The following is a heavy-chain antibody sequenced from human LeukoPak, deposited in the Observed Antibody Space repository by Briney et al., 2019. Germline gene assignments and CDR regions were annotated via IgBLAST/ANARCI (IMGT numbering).Heavy chain of an antibody. D-gene: IGHD2-15*01. J-gene: IGHJ3*02. CDR2: ISGSGGST. Sequence: GGSLRLSCVASGFTFTSSAMSWVRQAPGKGLEWVSAISGSGGSTYYADSVKGRFTISRDNSKNTLYLQMNSLRAEDTAVYYCAKGQDIVVVVAALSDAFDIWGQGTMVTVSS. CDR3: AKGQDIVVVVAALSDAFDI. V-gene: IGHV3-23*01. CDR1: GFTFTSSA.